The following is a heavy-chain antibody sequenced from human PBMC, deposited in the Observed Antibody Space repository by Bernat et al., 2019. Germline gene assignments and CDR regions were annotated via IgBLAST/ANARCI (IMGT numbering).Heavy chain of an antibody. CDR1: GFSLSTSGVA. CDR3: AHLKQLVPDY. J-gene: IGHJ4*02. V-gene: IGHV2-5*02. Sequence: QITLKESGPTLVKPTQTLTLTCTFSGFSLSTSGVAVGWIHQPPGKALEWLALIYSDEDKRYSPSLRSRLTITKDTSKNQVVLTMTNMDPVDTATYYCAHLKQLVPDYWGQGTLVTVSS. CDR2: IYSDEDK. D-gene: IGHD6-13*01.